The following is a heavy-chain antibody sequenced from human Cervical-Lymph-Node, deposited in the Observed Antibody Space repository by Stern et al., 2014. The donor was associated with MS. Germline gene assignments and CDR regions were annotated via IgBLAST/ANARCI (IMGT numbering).Heavy chain of an antibody. V-gene: IGHV1-46*01. Sequence: VQLVESGAEVKKPGASVKVSCKASGYTFTSYYMPWVRQAPGHGLEWMGIIHPSGGSASYAQKFPGRVTMTKDQSTSTVYMELSSLRSEDTAVYYCAREVAGHRLGMMDVWGQGTTVTVSS. CDR3: AREVAGHRLGMMDV. CDR1: GYTFTSYY. CDR2: IHPSGGSA. D-gene: IGHD6-19*01. J-gene: IGHJ6*02.